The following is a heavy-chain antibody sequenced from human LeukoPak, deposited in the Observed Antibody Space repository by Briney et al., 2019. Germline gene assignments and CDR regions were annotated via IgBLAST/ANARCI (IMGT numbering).Heavy chain of an antibody. D-gene: IGHD4-17*01. Sequence: SLTLSLTCAISGDSVSSNSAAWNWIRQSPSRGLEWLGRTYYRSKWYNDYAVSVKSRITINPDTSKNQFSLQLNSVTPEDTAVYYCARSTTVTTGPHYYYYYMDVWGKGTTVTVSS. CDR2: TYYRSKWYN. CDR3: ARSTTVTTGPHYYYYYMDV. J-gene: IGHJ6*03. CDR1: GDSVSSNSAA. V-gene: IGHV6-1*01.